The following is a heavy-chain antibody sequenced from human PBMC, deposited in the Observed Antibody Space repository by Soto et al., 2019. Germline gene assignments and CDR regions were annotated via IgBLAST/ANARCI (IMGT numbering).Heavy chain of an antibody. Sequence: ASVKFSCKASVYTFTSYGISWVRQAPGQGLEWMGWISAYNGNTNYAQKLQGRVTMTTDTSTSTAYMELRSLRSDDTAVYYCARAISSIAARPSDYWGQGTLVTVSS. J-gene: IGHJ4*02. CDR1: VYTFTSYG. CDR3: ARAISSIAARPSDY. CDR2: ISAYNGNT. V-gene: IGHV1-18*01. D-gene: IGHD6-6*01.